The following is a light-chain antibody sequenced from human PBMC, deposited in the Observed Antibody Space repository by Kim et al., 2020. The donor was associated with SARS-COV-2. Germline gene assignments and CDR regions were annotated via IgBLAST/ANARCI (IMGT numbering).Light chain of an antibody. J-gene: IGLJ3*02. CDR2: VNSDGSH. V-gene: IGLV4-69*01. CDR1: SGHSSYA. Sequence: QPVLTQSPSASASLGASVKLTCTLNSGHSSYAIAWHQQQPEKGPRYLMKVNSDGSHSKGDGIPDRFSGSSSGAERYLIISSLQSEDEADYYCQTWGTGIRVFGGGTKVTVL. CDR3: QTWGTGIRV.